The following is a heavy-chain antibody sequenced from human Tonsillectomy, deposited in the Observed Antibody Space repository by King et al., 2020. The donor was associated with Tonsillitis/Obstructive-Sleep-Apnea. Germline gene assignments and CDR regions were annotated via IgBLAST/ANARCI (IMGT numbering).Heavy chain of an antibody. D-gene: IGHD3-10*01. V-gene: IGHV5-10-1*03. CDR2: IDPSDSYT. CDR1: GYSFTSYW. J-gene: IGHJ6*02. CDR3: ARAGGYYSGMDV. Sequence: VQLVESGAEVKKPGESLRISCKGSGYSFTSYWISWVRQMPGKGLEWMGRIDPSDSYTDYSPSFQGHVTLSVDKSISTAYLQWGSVKASDTAMYYCARAGGYYSGMDVWGHGTTVTVSS.